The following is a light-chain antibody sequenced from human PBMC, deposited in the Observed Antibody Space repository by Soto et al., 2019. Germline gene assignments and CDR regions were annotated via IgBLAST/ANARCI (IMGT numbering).Light chain of an antibody. V-gene: IGKV3-15*01. CDR3: QQYASGPQT. J-gene: IGKJ1*01. Sequence: EVVMTQSPATLSVSPGETAILSCVASQSVNNNLAWYQQRPGQAPRLLMYGVSTRATGVPVRFSGSGFGTRFTLTINSLQSDDLAVYYCQQYASGPQTFGQGTKVDI. CDR1: QSVNNN. CDR2: GVS.